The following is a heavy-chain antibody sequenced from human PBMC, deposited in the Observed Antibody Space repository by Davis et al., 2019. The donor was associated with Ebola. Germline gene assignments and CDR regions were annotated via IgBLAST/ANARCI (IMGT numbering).Heavy chain of an antibody. D-gene: IGHD6-13*01. CDR3: ARDIAPYSSSWYLDY. J-gene: IGHJ4*02. CDR2: TRNKANSYTT. V-gene: IGHV3-72*01. CDR1: GFTFSDHY. Sequence: GESLKISCAASGFTFSDHYMDWVRQAPGKGLEWVGRTRNKANSYTTEYAASVKGRFTISRDDSKNSLYLQMNSLRAEDTAVYYCARDIAPYSSSWYLDYWGQGTLATVSS.